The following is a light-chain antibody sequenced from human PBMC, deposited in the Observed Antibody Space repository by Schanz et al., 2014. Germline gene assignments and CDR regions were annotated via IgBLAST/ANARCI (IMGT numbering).Light chain of an antibody. Sequence: QSALTQPPSASGSPGQSITISCTGTSSDVGGYNYVSWYQQHPGKAPKLMIYEGSKWPSGVSNRFSGSRSGNTASLTVSRLQAEDEADYYCSSYAGSNNLVFGGGTKLTVL. CDR1: SSDVGGYNY. CDR3: SSYAGSNNLV. J-gene: IGLJ2*01. CDR2: EGS. V-gene: IGLV2-8*01.